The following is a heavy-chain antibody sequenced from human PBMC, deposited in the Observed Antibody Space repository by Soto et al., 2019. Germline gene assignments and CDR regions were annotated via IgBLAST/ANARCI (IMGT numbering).Heavy chain of an antibody. J-gene: IGHJ4*02. CDR3: ASLRASIAVAGYYFDY. Sequence: SVKVSCKASGGTFSSYAISWVRQAPGQGLEWMGGIIPIFGTANYAQKFQGRVTITADESTSTAYMELSSLRSEDTAVYYCASLRASIAVAGYYFDYWGQGTLVTVSS. D-gene: IGHD6-19*01. CDR1: GGTFSSYA. V-gene: IGHV1-69*13. CDR2: IIPIFGTA.